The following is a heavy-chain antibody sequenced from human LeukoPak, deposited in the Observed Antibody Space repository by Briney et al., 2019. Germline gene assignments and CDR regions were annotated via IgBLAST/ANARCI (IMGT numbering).Heavy chain of an antibody. D-gene: IGHD3-22*01. Sequence: GGSLRLSCAASGFTFSSYWMSWVRQAPGKGLEWVAHIKQDGSEKYYVDSVKGRFTISRDNAKNSLYLQMNSLRAEDTAVYYCAGYDSSGYYYVYFQHWGQGTLVTVSS. CDR2: IKQDGSEK. J-gene: IGHJ1*01. V-gene: IGHV3-7*01. CDR1: GFTFSSYW. CDR3: AGYDSSGYYYVYFQH.